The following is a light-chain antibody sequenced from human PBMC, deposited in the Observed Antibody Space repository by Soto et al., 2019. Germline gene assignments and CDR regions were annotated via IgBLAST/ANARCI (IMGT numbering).Light chain of an antibody. CDR1: QGISNY. Sequence: IHMTQFPSSLSAPVGHSLTITCRASQGISNYLGWYQQKPGKAPKRLIYAASSLQSGVPSRFSGSGSGTEFTPTISSLQPEDFATYYCQQHNSYPITFGQGTRLEIK. V-gene: IGKV1-17*01. CDR3: QQHNSYPIT. CDR2: AAS. J-gene: IGKJ5*01.